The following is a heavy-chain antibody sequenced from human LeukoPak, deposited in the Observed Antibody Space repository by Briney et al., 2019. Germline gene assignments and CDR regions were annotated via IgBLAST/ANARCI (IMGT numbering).Heavy chain of an antibody. V-gene: IGHV3-23*01. Sequence: GGSLRLSCAASGFTFRSYAMTWVRQAPGKGLEWVSFISGSGGSTYYADSVKGRFTISKDKSRNTLFLQMNSLRAEDTAVYYCATVPRSDYYYFDYWGQGTLVTVSS. CDR2: ISGSGGST. CDR3: ATVPRSDYYYFDY. J-gene: IGHJ4*02. CDR1: GFTFRSYA. D-gene: IGHD4-17*01.